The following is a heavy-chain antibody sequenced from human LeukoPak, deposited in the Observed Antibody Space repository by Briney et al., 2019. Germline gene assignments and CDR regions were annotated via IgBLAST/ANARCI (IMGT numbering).Heavy chain of an antibody. Sequence: PGGSLRLSCAAYGFTFSYYRMHWVRQAPGKGLEWVAFIRYDGSNKYYADSVKGRFTISRDNSKNTLYLQMNSLRAEDTAVYFCAKDKDPWKSTSISDFDYWGQGTLVTVSS. V-gene: IGHV3-30*02. J-gene: IGHJ4*02. CDR1: GFTFSYYR. D-gene: IGHD2/OR15-2a*01. CDR3: AKDKDPWKSTSISDFDY. CDR2: IRYDGSNK.